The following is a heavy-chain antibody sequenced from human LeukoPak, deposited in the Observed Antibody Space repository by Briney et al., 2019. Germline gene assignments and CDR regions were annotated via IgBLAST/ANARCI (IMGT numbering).Heavy chain of an antibody. D-gene: IGHD3-22*01. CDR2: ISAYNGNT. Sequence: GASVKVSCKASGYTFTSYGISWVRQAPGQGLEWMGWISAYNGNTNYAQKLQGRVTMTTDTSTSTAYMELRSLRSDDTAVYYCARDQGITMMVRYGFGMDVWGQGTTVTVSS. J-gene: IGHJ6*02. CDR1: GYTFTSYG. CDR3: ARDQGITMMVRYGFGMDV. V-gene: IGHV1-18*01.